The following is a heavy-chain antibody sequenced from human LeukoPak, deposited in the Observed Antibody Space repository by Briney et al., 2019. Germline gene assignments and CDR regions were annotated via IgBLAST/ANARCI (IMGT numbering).Heavy chain of an antibody. Sequence: GGSLRLSGGASGFTFSTYWMTWVRQAPGMGLKGVTNIKEDRTLSYYVDSVKGRFTISRDNAKNSLFLQLNSLRAEDTAVYYCATEGTDGRGSFGWFDAWGQGTLVTVSS. V-gene: IGHV3-7*01. CDR3: ATEGTDGRGSFGWFDA. CDR2: IKEDRTLS. J-gene: IGHJ5*02. D-gene: IGHD3-10*01. CDR1: GFTFSTYW.